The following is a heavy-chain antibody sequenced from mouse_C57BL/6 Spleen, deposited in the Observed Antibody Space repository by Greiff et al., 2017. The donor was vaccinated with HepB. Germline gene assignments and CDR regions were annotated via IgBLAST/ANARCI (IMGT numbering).Heavy chain of an antibody. J-gene: IGHJ4*01. CDR1: GYSITSGYY. V-gene: IGHV3-6*01. D-gene: IGHD2-4*01. Sequence: DVQLQESGPGLVKPSQSLSLTCSVTGYSITSGYYWNWIRQFPGNKLEWMGYISYDGSNNYNPSLKNRISITRDTSKNKFFLKLNSVTTEDTATYYCARDYYDSFYYAMDYWGQGTSVTVSS. CDR2: ISYDGSN. CDR3: ARDYYDSFYYAMDY.